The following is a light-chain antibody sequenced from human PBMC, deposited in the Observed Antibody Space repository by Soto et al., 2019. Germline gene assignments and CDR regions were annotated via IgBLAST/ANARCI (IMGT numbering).Light chain of an antibody. CDR3: QQYSSYWT. CDR1: QSITNW. CDR2: DAA. V-gene: IGKV1-5*01. Sequence: DIQMTQSPSTLSASVGDSVTITCRASQSITNWLAWYQQKPGKAPKLLIYDAASLESGVPSRFSGSGSETEFTLTISSLQPDDFAIYYCQQYSSYWTFGQGTKVDI. J-gene: IGKJ1*01.